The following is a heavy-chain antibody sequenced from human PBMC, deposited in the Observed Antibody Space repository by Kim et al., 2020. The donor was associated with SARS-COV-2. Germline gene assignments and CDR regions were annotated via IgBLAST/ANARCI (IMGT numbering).Heavy chain of an antibody. D-gene: IGHD5-12*01. V-gene: IGHV3-21*06. CDR3: ARDSWLDY. Sequence: GGSLRLSCAASGFTFNSYMINWVRQAPGNGLEWVSSISSTSTNIFYADSVRGRFTISRDNAENSVYLQMNSLSVDDTAVYYCARDSWLDYWGQGTLITVS. J-gene: IGHJ4*02. CDR2: ISSTSTNI. CDR1: GFTFNSYM.